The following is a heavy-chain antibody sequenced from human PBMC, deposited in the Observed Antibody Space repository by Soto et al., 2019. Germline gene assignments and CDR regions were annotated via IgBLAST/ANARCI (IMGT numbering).Heavy chain of an antibody. CDR1: GFTFSSYG. J-gene: IGHJ6*02. D-gene: IGHD3-16*02. V-gene: IGHV3-30*18. CDR3: AKEDYVWGSYRPPYYYHGMDV. CDR2: ISYDGSNK. Sequence: QVQLVESGGGVVQPGRSLRLSCAASGFTFSSYGMHWVRQAPGKGLGWVAVISYDGSNKYYADSVKGRFTISRDNSKSTLYLQMNSLRAEDTAVYYCAKEDYVWGSYRPPYYYHGMDVWGQGTTVTVSS.